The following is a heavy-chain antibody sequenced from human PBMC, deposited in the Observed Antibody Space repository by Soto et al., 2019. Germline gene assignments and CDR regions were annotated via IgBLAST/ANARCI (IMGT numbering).Heavy chain of an antibody. J-gene: IGHJ5*02. V-gene: IGHV4-4*07. CDR2: IYSSGST. Sequence: ESGPGLVKPSGTLSLTCSVSGGSITGYYWNWIRKPAGEGLEWIGRIYSSGSTNYNPSLKSRVTMSVDTANNQISLRVTSVTAADTAIYYCVRLMEDNVWGSYRYLDLWGQGTLVTVSS. CDR1: GGSITGYY. D-gene: IGHD3-16*02. CDR3: VRLMEDNVWGSYRYLDL.